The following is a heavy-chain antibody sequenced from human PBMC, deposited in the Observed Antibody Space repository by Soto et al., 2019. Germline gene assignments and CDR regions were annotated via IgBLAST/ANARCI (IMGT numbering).Heavy chain of an antibody. Sequence: QVQLVQSGAEAKKPGASVKVSCKASEYTFTDYDINWVRQATGQGLEWMGWMNPNSGNTGYAQKFQGRVTMTRNTSISTAYMELSNLRSEDTAVYYCARGYGSGSYYGFHDAFDIWGQGTMVTVSS. D-gene: IGHD3-10*01. CDR3: ARGYGSGSYYGFHDAFDI. J-gene: IGHJ3*02. CDR1: EYTFTDYD. V-gene: IGHV1-8*01. CDR2: MNPNSGNT.